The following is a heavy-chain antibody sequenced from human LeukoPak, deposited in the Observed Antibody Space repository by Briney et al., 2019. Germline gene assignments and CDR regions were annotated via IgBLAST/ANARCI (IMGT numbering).Heavy chain of an antibody. Sequence: PGTSLRLSCVASGFTFHDHGMDWVRQAPGKGLEWVAVIAADGGVKHFADSVQGRFILSRDNSKNTLFLQMNSLSVEDTAVYYCAREATWGQWYFDHWGQGTPVTVSS. CDR3: AREATWGQWYFDH. D-gene: IGHD6-19*01. CDR2: IAADGGVK. V-gene: IGHV3-30*03. CDR1: GFTFHDHG. J-gene: IGHJ4*02.